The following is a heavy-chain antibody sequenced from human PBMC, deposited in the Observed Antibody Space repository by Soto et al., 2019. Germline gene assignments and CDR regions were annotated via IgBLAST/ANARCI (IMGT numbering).Heavy chain of an antibody. CDR3: AKGNHYCSVSSGHGNWFDP. CDR1: GFTFSKYA. Sequence: EVHLLESGGGLVQPGGSLRLSCAASGFTFSKYAMTWVRQAPGKGLEWVSAISSSGDSTYYADSVKGRFTLTRDNSKNTLYLQMNSLRAEDTAVYYCAKGNHYCSVSSGHGNWFDPWGQGTLVTVSS. J-gene: IGHJ5*02. CDR2: ISSSGDST. D-gene: IGHD2-15*01. V-gene: IGHV3-23*01.